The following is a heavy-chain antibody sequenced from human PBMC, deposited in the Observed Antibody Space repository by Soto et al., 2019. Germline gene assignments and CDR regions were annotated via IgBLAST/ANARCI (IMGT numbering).Heavy chain of an antibody. CDR1: VFTFNNYG. J-gene: IGHJ5*02. Sequence: GGSLRLSCVTSVFTFNNYGIHWVRQAPGKGLEWVAVMWAGGRKENYADSVKGRFTMSRDLSKNTLYLQMDSLRAEDTAVYYCARDIDTSSHFGWFDPWGQGTLVTVSS. D-gene: IGHD2-2*01. V-gene: IGHV3-33*01. CDR3: ARDIDTSSHFGWFDP. CDR2: MWAGGRKE.